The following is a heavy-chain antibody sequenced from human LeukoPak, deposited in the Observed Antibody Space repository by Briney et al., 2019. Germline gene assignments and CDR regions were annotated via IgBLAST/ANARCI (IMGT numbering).Heavy chain of an antibody. D-gene: IGHD6-13*01. Sequence: ASETLSLTCTVSGGSISSSSYYRGWIRQPPGKGLEWIGSIYYSGSTYYNPSLKSRVTISVDTSKNQFSLKLSSVTAADTAVYYCARLTSSSSGSSFDYWGQGTLVTVSS. V-gene: IGHV4-39*01. J-gene: IGHJ4*02. CDR2: IYYSGST. CDR3: ARLTSSSSGSSFDY. CDR1: GGSISSSSYY.